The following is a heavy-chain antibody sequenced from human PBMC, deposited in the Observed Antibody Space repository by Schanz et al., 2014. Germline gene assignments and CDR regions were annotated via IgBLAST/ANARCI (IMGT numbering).Heavy chain of an antibody. Sequence: QVQMVESGGGVVQPGRSLRLSCAASGFAFSVYGMHWVRQAPGKGLEWVALISNDGSIKYYADSVEGRFTISRDNSRNTLYLQMSSLRAEDTAIYYCAKLSSSGRLAGYFDYWGQGALVTVSS. D-gene: IGHD6-19*01. CDR3: AKLSSSGRLAGYFDY. CDR1: GFAFSVYG. CDR2: ISNDGSIK. V-gene: IGHV3-30*19. J-gene: IGHJ4*02.